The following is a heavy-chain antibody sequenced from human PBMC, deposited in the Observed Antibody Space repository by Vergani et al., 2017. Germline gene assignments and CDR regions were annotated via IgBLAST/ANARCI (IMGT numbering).Heavy chain of an antibody. CDR1: GFTFSSYG. V-gene: IGHV3-15*01. CDR2: IKSKTDGGTT. J-gene: IGHJ3*02. D-gene: IGHD2-2*03. Sequence: VQLVESGGGVVQPGGSLRLSCAASGFTFSSYGMHWVRQAPGKGLEWVGRIKSKTDGGTTDYAAPVKGRFTISRDDSKNTLYLQMNSLKTEDTAVYYCTTVGYCSSTSCYGAPDAFDIWGQGTMVTVSS. CDR3: TTVGYCSSTSCYGAPDAFDI.